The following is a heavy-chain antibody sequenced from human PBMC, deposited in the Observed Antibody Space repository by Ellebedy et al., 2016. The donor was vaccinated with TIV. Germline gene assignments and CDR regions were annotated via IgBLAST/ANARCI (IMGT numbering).Heavy chain of an antibody. Sequence: ASVKVSXXASGYTFTGYYMHWVRQAPGQGLEWMGWISAYNGNTNYAQKLQGRVTMTTDTSTSTAYMELRSLRSDDTAVYYCARYYRCTNGVCPPSFDYWGQGTLVTVSS. CDR3: ARYYRCTNGVCPPSFDY. V-gene: IGHV1-18*04. J-gene: IGHJ4*02. D-gene: IGHD2-8*01. CDR1: GYTFTGYY. CDR2: ISAYNGNT.